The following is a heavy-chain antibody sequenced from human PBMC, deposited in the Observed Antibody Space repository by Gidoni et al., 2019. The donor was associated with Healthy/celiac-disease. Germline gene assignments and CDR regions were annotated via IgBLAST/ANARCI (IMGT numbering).Heavy chain of an antibody. Sequence: QVQLVESGGGVVQPGRSLSLSCAASGFTFSSYAMHWVRQAPGKGLEWVAVISYDGSNKYYADSVKGRFTISRDNSKNTLYLQMNSLRAEDTAVYYCAREWYDSSGYEVGYFDYWGQGTLVTVSS. CDR3: AREWYDSSGYEVGYFDY. D-gene: IGHD3-22*01. CDR1: GFTFSSYA. CDR2: ISYDGSNK. V-gene: IGHV3-30*01. J-gene: IGHJ4*02.